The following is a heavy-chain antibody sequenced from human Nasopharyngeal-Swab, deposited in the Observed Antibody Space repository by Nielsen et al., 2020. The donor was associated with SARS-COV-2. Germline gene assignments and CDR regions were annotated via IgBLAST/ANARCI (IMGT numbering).Heavy chain of an antibody. D-gene: IGHD4-17*01. CDR2: ISYDGSYK. Sequence: GESLKISCAASGFTLSSYGMHWVRQAPGKGLEWVAVISYDGSYKYYADSVKGRFTISRDNSKNTLYLQMNSLRAEDTAVYYCAREDDYGDLEAFDIWGQGTMVTVSS. CDR1: GFTLSSYG. CDR3: AREDDYGDLEAFDI. J-gene: IGHJ3*02. V-gene: IGHV3-30*03.